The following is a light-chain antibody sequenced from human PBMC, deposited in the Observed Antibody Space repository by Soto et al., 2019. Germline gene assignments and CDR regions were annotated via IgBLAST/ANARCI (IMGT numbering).Light chain of an antibody. CDR2: GAS. J-gene: IGKJ4*01. Sequence: ENVLTQSPGTLSLSPGERATLSCRASQSVSSSYLAWYQQKPGQAPRLLIYGASSRATGIPDRFSGSGSGTDFTLTLSRLEPEDFAVYYCQHYGSSPLTFGGGTTVEIK. CDR1: QSVSSSY. CDR3: QHYGSSPLT. V-gene: IGKV3-20*01.